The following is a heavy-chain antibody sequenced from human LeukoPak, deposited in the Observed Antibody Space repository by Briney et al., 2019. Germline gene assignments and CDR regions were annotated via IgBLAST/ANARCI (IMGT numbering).Heavy chain of an antibody. CDR3: AKKTTSSWYDLYYYYGMDV. CDR1: GGSFSGYY. J-gene: IGHJ6*02. Sequence: PSETLSLTCAVYGGSFSGYYWSWIRQPPGKGLEWIGEINHSGSTNYNLSLKSRVTISVDTSKNQFSLKLSSVTAADTAVYYCAKKTTSSWYDLYYYYGMDVWGQGTTVTVSS. V-gene: IGHV4-34*01. CDR2: INHSGST. D-gene: IGHD6-13*01.